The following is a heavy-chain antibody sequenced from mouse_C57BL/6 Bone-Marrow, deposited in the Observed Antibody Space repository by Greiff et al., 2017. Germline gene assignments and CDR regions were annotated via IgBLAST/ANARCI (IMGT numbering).Heavy chain of an antibody. D-gene: IGHD1-1*01. V-gene: IGHV14-1*01. CDR2: IDPEDGDT. CDR1: GFNIQDFY. Sequence: EVQPVESGAELVRPGASVKLFCSASGFNIQDFYMHWVQQSPEQGLEWIGGIDPEDGDTEYAPKFQGKASMTADTSSNTAYQQLSNLTSEDPAVYYSTTDPRYYGSKGYWGQGTTLTVSS. J-gene: IGHJ2*01. CDR3: TTDPRYYGSKGY.